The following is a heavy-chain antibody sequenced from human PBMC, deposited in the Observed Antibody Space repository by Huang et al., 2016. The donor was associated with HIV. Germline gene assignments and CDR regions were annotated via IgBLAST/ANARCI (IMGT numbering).Heavy chain of an antibody. Sequence: QVLLVQSGAEVRKPGSSVKVSCTAFGGTFSSYAISWVRQAPGQGLEGMGGIIPIFGTANYTQKFKGRVTITVDESTNTGYMELTRLTSEDTAVYYCARTAYSYGFRQGYNWFDPWGQGTPVTVSS. CDR1: GGTFSSYA. CDR3: ARTAYSYGFRQGYNWFDP. J-gene: IGHJ5*02. V-gene: IGHV1-69*13. CDR2: IIPIFGTA. D-gene: IGHD5-18*01.